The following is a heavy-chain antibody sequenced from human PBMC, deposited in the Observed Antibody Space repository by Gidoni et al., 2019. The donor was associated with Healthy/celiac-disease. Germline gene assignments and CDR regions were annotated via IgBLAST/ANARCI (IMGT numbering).Heavy chain of an antibody. V-gene: IGHV3-11*01. J-gene: IGHJ6*02. CDR3: ARDPDIVLSGYYYYYYGMDV. D-gene: IGHD2-8*01. Sequence: QMQLVEYGGGLVKPGGSLGLSWAASGFTFSDYDMSWIRQAPGKGLECVSSISISCSTIYSPDSLKGLFTISRDNSKNSLYLQINILRAEDTALYYCARDPDIVLSGYYYYYYGMDVWGQGTTVTVSS. CDR1: GFTFSDYD. CDR2: ISISCSTI.